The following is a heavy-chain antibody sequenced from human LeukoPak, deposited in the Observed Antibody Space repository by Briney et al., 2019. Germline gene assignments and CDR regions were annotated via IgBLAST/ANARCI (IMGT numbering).Heavy chain of an antibody. Sequence: SVKVSCKASGGTFSSYAISWVRQAPGQGLEWMGGIIPIFGTANYAQKFQGRVTITADKSTSTAYMELSSLRSEDTAVYYCARDRPITMVRGVIRAFDIWGQGTMVTVSS. CDR2: IIPIFGTA. D-gene: IGHD3-10*01. CDR1: GGTFSSYA. V-gene: IGHV1-69*06. J-gene: IGHJ3*02. CDR3: ARDRPITMVRGVIRAFDI.